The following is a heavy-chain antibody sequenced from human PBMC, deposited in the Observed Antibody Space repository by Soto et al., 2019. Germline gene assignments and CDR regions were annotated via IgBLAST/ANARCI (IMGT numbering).Heavy chain of an antibody. CDR2: IYYSGST. D-gene: IGHD3-10*01. CDR3: AGRITMVRGVIRDY. V-gene: IGHV4-59*01. Sequence: SETLSLTCTVSGGSISSYYWSWIRQPPGKGLEWIGYIYYSGSTNYNPSLKSRVIISVDTSKNQFSLKLSSVTAADTAVYYCAGRITMVRGVIRDYWGQGTLVTVSS. J-gene: IGHJ4*02. CDR1: GGSISSYY.